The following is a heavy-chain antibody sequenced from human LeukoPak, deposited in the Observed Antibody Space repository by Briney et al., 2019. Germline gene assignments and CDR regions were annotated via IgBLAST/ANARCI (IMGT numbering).Heavy chain of an antibody. CDR2: IYTSGST. D-gene: IGHD6-13*01. J-gene: IGHJ5*02. V-gene: IGHV4-4*07. Sequence: SETRSLTCTVSGGSISSYYWSWIRQPAGKGLEWIGRIYTSGSTNYNPSLKSRVTMSVDTSKNQFSLKLSSVTAADTAVYYCARGDSSSWRFDPWGQGTLVTVSS. CDR1: GGSISSYY. CDR3: ARGDSSSWRFDP.